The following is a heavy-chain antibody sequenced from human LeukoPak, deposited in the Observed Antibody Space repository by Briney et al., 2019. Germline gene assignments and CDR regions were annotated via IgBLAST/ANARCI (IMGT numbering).Heavy chain of an antibody. CDR2: LSGSGSST. CDR3: AKIGSYSVLGAYYFDS. D-gene: IGHD1-26*01. V-gene: IGHV3-23*01. J-gene: IGHJ4*02. CDR1: GFTFSSYA. Sequence: GGSLRLSCAASGFTFSSYAMSWVRQAPGKGLEWVSALSGSGSSTYYADSAKGRFTISRDNSKSTLYLQMNSLRAEDTAVYYCAKIGSYSVLGAYYFDSWGQGTLVTVSS.